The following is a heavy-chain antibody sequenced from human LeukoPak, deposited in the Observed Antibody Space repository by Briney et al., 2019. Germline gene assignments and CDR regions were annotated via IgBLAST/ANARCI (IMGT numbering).Heavy chain of an antibody. V-gene: IGHV3-21*01. D-gene: IGHD3-10*01. J-gene: IGHJ5*02. CDR2: ISSSSSYI. CDR3: ARGVGEWNNWFDP. Sequence: PGGSLRLSCAASGFTFSSYSMNWVRQAPGKGLEWVSSISSSSSYIYYADSVKGRFTISRDNAKNSLYLQMNSLRAEDTAVYYCARGVGEWNNWFDPWGQGTLVTVSS. CDR1: GFTFSSYS.